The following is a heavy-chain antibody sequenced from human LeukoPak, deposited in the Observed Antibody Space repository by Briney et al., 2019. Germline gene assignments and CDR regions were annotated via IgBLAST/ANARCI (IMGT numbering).Heavy chain of an antibody. CDR3: ARPRISSGGNGYFDL. J-gene: IGHJ2*01. Sequence: SETLSLTCAVYGGSFSGYYWSWIRQLPGKGLEWIGEINHSGSTNYNPSLKSRVTISVDTSKNQFSLKLSSVTAADTAVYYCARPRISSGGNGYFDLWGRGTLVTVSS. D-gene: IGHD2-15*01. CDR1: GGSFSGYY. V-gene: IGHV4-34*01. CDR2: INHSGST.